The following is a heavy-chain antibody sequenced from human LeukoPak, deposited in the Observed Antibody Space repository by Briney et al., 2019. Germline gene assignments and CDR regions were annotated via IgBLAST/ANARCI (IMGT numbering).Heavy chain of an antibody. Sequence: GGSLRLSCAASGFTFSSYWMSWVRQAPGKGLEWVANIKQDGSEKYYVDSMKGRFTISRDNAKNSLYLQMNSLRAEDTAVYYCARDRDDYGDYSGETIDIWGQGTMVTVSS. CDR2: IKQDGSEK. V-gene: IGHV3-7*01. CDR3: ARDRDDYGDYSGETIDI. J-gene: IGHJ3*02. D-gene: IGHD4-17*01. CDR1: GFTFSSYW.